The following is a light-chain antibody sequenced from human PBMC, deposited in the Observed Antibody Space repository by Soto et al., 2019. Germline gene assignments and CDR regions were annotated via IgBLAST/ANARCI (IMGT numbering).Light chain of an antibody. V-gene: IGKV1-5*01. Sequence: DIQMTQSPSTLAASVGDRVTITCRASQSFTKWLAWYQQKPGKAPKLLIYAASTLQSGVPSRFSGSGSGTDFTLTISCLQSEDFATYYCQQYYSYPRTFGQGTKVDIK. CDR2: AAS. CDR1: QSFTKW. J-gene: IGKJ1*01. CDR3: QQYYSYPRT.